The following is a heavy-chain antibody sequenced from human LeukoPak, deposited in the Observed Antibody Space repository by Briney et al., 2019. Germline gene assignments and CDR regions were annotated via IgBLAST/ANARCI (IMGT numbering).Heavy chain of an antibody. CDR3: ARDMVAGTEDSSGYYHLNAFDI. Sequence: ASVKVSCKASGYTFTGYYMHWVRQAPGQGLEWMGWINPNSGGTNYAQKFQGRVTMTRDTSISTAYMELSRLRSDDTAVYYCARDMVAGTEDSSGYYHLNAFDIWGQGTMVTVSS. D-gene: IGHD3-22*01. CDR1: GYTFTGYY. CDR2: INPNSGGT. J-gene: IGHJ3*02. V-gene: IGHV1-2*02.